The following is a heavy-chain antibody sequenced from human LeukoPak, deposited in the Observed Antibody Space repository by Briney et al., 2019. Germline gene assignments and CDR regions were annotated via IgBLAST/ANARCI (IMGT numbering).Heavy chain of an antibody. CDR3: ARDGRNVDAFDI. CDR1: GFSVSTNY. J-gene: IGHJ3*02. V-gene: IGHV3-66*01. Sequence: PVGSLRLSCAASGFSVSTNYMSWVPQAPGKGLEWVSVISSGGSTDYADSVKGRFTISRDNSKNTVYLRMNSLRAEDTAVYYCARDGRNVDAFDIWGQGTMVTVFS. D-gene: IGHD2-15*01. CDR2: ISSGGST.